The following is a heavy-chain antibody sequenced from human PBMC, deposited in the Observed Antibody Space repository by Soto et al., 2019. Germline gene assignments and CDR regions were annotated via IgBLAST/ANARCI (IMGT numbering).Heavy chain of an antibody. V-gene: IGHV1-2*04. Sequence: ASVKVSCKASGYTFTGYYMHWVRQAPGQELERIGRINPNSGGTNYAQKFQGWVTMTRDTSISTAYKELSRLRSDDQAMYNRYSAFYGTEVTDGAFVPWGHGTMVTV. CDR2: INPNSGGT. D-gene: IGHD5-18*01. CDR3: YSAFYGTEVTDGAFVP. CDR1: GYTFTGYY. J-gene: IGHJ3*01.